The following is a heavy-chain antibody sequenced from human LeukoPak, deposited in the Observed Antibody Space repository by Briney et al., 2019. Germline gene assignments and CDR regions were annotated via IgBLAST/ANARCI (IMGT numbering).Heavy chain of an antibody. Sequence: PSETLSLTCAVYGGSFSGYYWSWIRQPPGKGLEWIGYIYYSGSTYYNPSLKSRVTISVDTSKNQFSLKLSSVTAADTAVYYCARNREQWYFDYWGQGTLVTVSS. CDR1: GGSFSGYY. J-gene: IGHJ4*02. CDR3: ARNREQWYFDY. D-gene: IGHD6-19*01. V-gene: IGHV4-34*09. CDR2: IYYSGST.